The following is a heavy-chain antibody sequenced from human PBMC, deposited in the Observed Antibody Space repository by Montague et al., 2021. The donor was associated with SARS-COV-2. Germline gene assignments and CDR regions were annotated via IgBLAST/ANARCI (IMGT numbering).Heavy chain of an antibody. CDR2: IYYSGST. CDR1: GGSISSSSYY. J-gene: IGHJ4*02. D-gene: IGHD6-19*01. Sequence: SETLSLTCTVSGGSISSSSYYWGWIRQPPGKGLEWIGSIYYSGSTYYNPSLKSRVTISVDTSKNQFSLKLSSVTAADTAVHYCARHREGVYSSGWYHFDYWGQGTLVTVSS. V-gene: IGHV4-39*01. CDR3: ARHREGVYSSGWYHFDY.